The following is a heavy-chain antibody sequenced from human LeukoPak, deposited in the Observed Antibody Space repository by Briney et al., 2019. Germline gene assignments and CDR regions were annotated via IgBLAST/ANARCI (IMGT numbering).Heavy chain of an antibody. CDR1: GYTFTGYY. CDR3: ARGGLLWFGDRLYYFDY. Sequence: EASVKVSCKASGYTFTGYYMHWVRQAPGQGLEWMGWINPNSGGTNYAQKFQGWVTMTRDTSISTAYMELSRLRSDDTAVYYCARGGLLWFGDRLYYFDYWGQGTLVTVSS. CDR2: INPNSGGT. V-gene: IGHV1-2*04. D-gene: IGHD3-10*01. J-gene: IGHJ4*02.